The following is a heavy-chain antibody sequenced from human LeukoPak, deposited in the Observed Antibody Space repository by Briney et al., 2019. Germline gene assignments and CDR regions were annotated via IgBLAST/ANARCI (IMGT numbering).Heavy chain of an antibody. CDR2: ISGSGGST. J-gene: IGHJ6*03. Sequence: GGSLRLSCATSGFTFSSYAMSWVRQAPGKGLEWVSVISGSGGSTYYADSVKGRFTISRDNSKNTLYLQMNSLRAEDTALYYCAKGLGYYYYMDVWGKGTTVTVSS. CDR1: GFTFSSYA. V-gene: IGHV3-23*01. CDR3: AKGLGYYYYMDV.